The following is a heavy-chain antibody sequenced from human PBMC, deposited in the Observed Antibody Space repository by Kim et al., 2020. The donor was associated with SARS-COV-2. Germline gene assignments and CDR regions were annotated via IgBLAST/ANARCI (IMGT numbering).Heavy chain of an antibody. V-gene: IGHV4-34*01. J-gene: IGHJ6*02. D-gene: IGHD3-3*01. CDR3: ARGRAGVVPSPILGLGPYYHYYAMDV. Sequence: SETLSLSCAVYVGSFSGYHWTWIRQAPGKGLEWIGEINHSGATNYNPSLRSRVAISVDTSKNQFSLNLYSVTAADTAVYFCARGRAGVVPSPILGLGPYYHYYAMDVWGQGTTVTVSS. CDR1: VGSFSGYH. CDR2: INHSGAT.